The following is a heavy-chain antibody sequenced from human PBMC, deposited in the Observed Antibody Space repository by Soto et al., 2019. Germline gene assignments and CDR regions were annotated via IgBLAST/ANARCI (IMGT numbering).Heavy chain of an antibody. J-gene: IGHJ4*02. Sequence: SLRLSCAASGFTFDDYAMHWVRQAPGKGLEWVSGISWNSGSIGYADSVKGRFTISRDNAKNSLYLQMNSLRAEDTALYYCAKEGSSGWGVFSVWGQGTLVTVSS. D-gene: IGHD6-19*01. CDR2: ISWNSGSI. CDR3: AKEGSSGWGVFSV. V-gene: IGHV3-9*01. CDR1: GFTFDDYA.